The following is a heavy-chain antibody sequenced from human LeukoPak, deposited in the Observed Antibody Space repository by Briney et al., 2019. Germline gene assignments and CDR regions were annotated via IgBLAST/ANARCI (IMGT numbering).Heavy chain of an antibody. CDR1: GFTLSSYG. J-gene: IGHJ4*02. CDR3: AVDEPPGV. D-gene: IGHD3-10*01. Sequence: GGSLRLSCEASGFTLSSYGMHRLRQAPGKGLDWVAVISRDGSNEYYADSVKGRFTISRDSSKNTLYLQMNSLRAEDTAVYYCAVDEPPGVWGQGTLVTVSS. V-gene: IGHV3-30*03. CDR2: ISRDGSNE.